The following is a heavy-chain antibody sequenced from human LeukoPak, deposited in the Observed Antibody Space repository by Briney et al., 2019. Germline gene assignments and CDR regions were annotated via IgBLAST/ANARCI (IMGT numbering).Heavy chain of an antibody. CDR3: ARLQGGRSGYYPFNQ. J-gene: IGHJ4*02. D-gene: IGHD3-22*01. CDR1: GGSISSGDYH. Sequence: SETLSLTCTVSGGSISSGDYHWSWIRQPPGKGLEWIGYIYYSGSTYYNPPLKSRVTISVDTSKNQFSLKLNSVTAADTAVYYCARLQGGRSGYYPFNQWGQGTLVTVSS. CDR2: IYYSGST. V-gene: IGHV4-30-4*01.